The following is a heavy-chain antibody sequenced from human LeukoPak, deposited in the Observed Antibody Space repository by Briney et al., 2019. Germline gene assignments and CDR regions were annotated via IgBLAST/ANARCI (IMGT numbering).Heavy chain of an antibody. J-gene: IGHJ4*02. CDR2: ISGSGGST. D-gene: IGHD3-10*01. V-gene: IGHV3-23*01. CDR3: AKDYYGSGSYYTPHY. CDR1: GFTFSSYA. Sequence: GGSLRLSCAASGFTFSSYAMSWVRQAPGKGLEWVSAISGSGGSTYYADSVKGRFTIYRDNSKNTLYLQMNSMRAEDTAVYYCAKDYYGSGSYYTPHYWGQGTLVTVSS.